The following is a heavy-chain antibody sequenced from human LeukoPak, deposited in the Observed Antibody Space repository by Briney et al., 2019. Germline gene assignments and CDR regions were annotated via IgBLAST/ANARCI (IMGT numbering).Heavy chain of an antibody. Sequence: GGSLRLSRVGSGFTFSHYAMAWVRQAPGKGLEWVSAISGSGGSTYYADSVKGRFTISRDNSKNTLYLQMNSLRAEDTAVYYCAKDRRVYYDSSGYYLLFDYWGQGTLVTVSS. CDR3: AKDRRVYYDSSGYYLLFDY. CDR1: GFTFSHYA. CDR2: ISGSGGST. J-gene: IGHJ4*02. D-gene: IGHD3-22*01. V-gene: IGHV3-23*01.